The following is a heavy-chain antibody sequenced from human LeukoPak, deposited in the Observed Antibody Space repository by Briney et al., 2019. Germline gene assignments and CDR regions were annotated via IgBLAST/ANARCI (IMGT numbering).Heavy chain of an antibody. CDR3: AKDGSGGTFDP. Sequence: GGSLRLPCAASGFTFSSYGMHWVRQAPGKGLEWVAVISYDGSNKYYADSVKGRFTISRDNSKNTLYLQMNSLRAEDTAVYYCAKDGSGGTFDPWGQGTLVTVSS. CDR1: GFTFSSYG. D-gene: IGHD2-15*01. CDR2: ISYDGSNK. J-gene: IGHJ5*02. V-gene: IGHV3-30*18.